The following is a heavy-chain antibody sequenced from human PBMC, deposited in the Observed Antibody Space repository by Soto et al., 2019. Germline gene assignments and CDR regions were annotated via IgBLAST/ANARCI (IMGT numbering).Heavy chain of an antibody. CDR1: GDSVSSNSAA. D-gene: IGHD2-2*02. CDR3: ARDSGPSCSSTSCYTYLAFGMDV. J-gene: IGHJ6*02. Sequence: SQTLSLTCAISGDSVSSNSAAWNWIRQSPSRGLEWLGRTYYRSKWYNDYAASVKSRITINPDTSKNQFSLQLNSVTPEDTAVYYCARDSGPSCSSTSCYTYLAFGMDVWGQGTTVTVSS. V-gene: IGHV6-1*01. CDR2: TYYRSKWYN.